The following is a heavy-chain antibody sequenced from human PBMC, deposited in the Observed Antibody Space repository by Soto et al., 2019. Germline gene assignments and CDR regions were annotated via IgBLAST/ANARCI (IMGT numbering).Heavy chain of an antibody. CDR2: INPSGGST. J-gene: IGHJ4*02. V-gene: IGHV1-46*01. Sequence: ASVKVSCKASGYTFTSYYMHWVRQAPGQGLEWMGIINPSGGSTSYAQKFQGRVTMTRDTSTSTVYMELSSLRSEDTAVYYCARVGCSSTSCYAGFDYWGQGTLVTVSS. CDR3: ARVGCSSTSCYAGFDY. D-gene: IGHD2-2*01. CDR1: GYTFTSYY.